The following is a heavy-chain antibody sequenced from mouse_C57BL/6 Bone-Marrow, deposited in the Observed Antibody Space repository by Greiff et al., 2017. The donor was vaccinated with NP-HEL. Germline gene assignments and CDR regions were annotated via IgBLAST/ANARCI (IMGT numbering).Heavy chain of an antibody. CDR2: IWGDGST. CDR3: AKMNVLIYDGYYVLPMDY. V-gene: IGHV2-3*01. D-gene: IGHD2-3*01. Sequence: VQRVESGPGLVAPSQSLSITCTVSGFSLTSYGVSWVRQPPGKGLEWLGVIWGDGSTNYHSALISRLSISKDNSKSQVFLKLNSLQTDDTATYYCAKMNVLIYDGYYVLPMDYWGQGTSVTVSS. CDR1: GFSLTSYG. J-gene: IGHJ4*01.